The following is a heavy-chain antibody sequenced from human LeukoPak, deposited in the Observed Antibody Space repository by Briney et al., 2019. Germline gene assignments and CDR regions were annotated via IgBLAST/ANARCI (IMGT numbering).Heavy chain of an antibody. V-gene: IGHV1-2*02. Sequence: ASVKVSCKASGYTFTGYYMHWVRQAPGQGLEWMGWTNPNSGGTNYAQKFQGRVTMTRDTSISTAYMELSRLRSDDTAVYYCASSSLCSGGSCYWAGYYYYGMDVWGQGTTVTVSS. CDR2: TNPNSGGT. CDR3: ASSSLCSGGSCYWAGYYYYGMDV. J-gene: IGHJ6*02. CDR1: GYTFTGYY. D-gene: IGHD2-15*01.